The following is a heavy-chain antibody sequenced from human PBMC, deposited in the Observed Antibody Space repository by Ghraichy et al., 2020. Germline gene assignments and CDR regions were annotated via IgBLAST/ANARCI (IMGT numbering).Heavy chain of an antibody. CDR3: ARDSGYCSSTSCYSWFDP. Sequence: GGSLRLSCAASGFTFSSYSMNWVRQAPGKGLEWVSSISSSSSYIYYADSVKGRFTLSKDNAKNSLYLQMNSLRAEDTAVYYCARDSGYCSSTSCYSWFDPWGQGTLVTVSS. V-gene: IGHV3-21*01. D-gene: IGHD2-2*02. CDR1: GFTFSSYS. CDR2: ISSSSSYI. J-gene: IGHJ5*02.